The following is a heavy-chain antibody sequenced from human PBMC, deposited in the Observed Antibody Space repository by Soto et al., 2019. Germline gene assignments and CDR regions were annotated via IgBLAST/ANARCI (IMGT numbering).Heavy chain of an antibody. D-gene: IGHD6-6*01. CDR1: GMNFGGYW. CDR2: INTDGTST. J-gene: IGHJ4*02. V-gene: IGHV3-74*01. Sequence: GGSLRLSCEASGMNFGGYWMHWVRQAPGKGLVWVSEINTDGTSTNYADSRKGRGTISRDNARDTLYLQMNRRSGEETAGEDGATLSAPVDFWGQGTLVTVSS. CDR3: ATLSAPVDF.